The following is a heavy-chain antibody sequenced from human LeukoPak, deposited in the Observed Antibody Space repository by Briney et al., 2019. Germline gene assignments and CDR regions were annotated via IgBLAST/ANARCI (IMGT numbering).Heavy chain of an antibody. CDR3: ATDPVSS. CDR2: IKQDGSEK. D-gene: IGHD6-13*01. J-gene: IGHJ4*02. CDR1: GFTFSSYW. V-gene: IGHV3-7*01. Sequence: PGGSLRLSCAASGFTFSSYWMTWVRQAPGKGLEWVANIKQDGSEKYPVDSVKGRFTISRDNAKNSLDLQMNSLRAEDTAMYYCATDPVSSWGQGTLVTVSS.